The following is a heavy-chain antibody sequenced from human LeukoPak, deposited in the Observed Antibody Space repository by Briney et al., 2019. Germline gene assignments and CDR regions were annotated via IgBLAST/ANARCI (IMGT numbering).Heavy chain of an antibody. V-gene: IGHV3-30*18. CDR1: GFTFSSYG. Sequence: GGSLRPSCAASGFTFSSYGMHWVRQAPGKGLEWVAVISYDGSNKYYADSVKGRFTISRDNSKNTLYLQMNSLRAEDTAVYYCAKDRAGPFDYWGQGTLVTVSS. D-gene: IGHD6-13*01. J-gene: IGHJ4*02. CDR3: AKDRAGPFDY. CDR2: ISYDGSNK.